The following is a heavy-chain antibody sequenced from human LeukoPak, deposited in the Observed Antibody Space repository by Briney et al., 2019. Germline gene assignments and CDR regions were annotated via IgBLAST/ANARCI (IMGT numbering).Heavy chain of an antibody. CDR3: VRASGYGDYKALYAFDL. V-gene: IGHV4-59*12. CDR1: GGFITTYY. CDR2: SYHSGSS. D-gene: IGHD4-17*01. J-gene: IGHJ3*01. Sequence: PSETLSLTCNVSGGFITTYYWSWIRQPPGKGLEWIGHSYHSGSSNYNPSLKSRATISIDTSKTHFSLNLTSVTAADTAVYYCVRASGYGDYKALYAFDLWGQGTMVIVSS.